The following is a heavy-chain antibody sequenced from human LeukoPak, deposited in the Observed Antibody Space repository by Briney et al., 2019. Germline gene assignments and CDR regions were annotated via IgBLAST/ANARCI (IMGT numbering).Heavy chain of an antibody. V-gene: IGHV4-39*07. Sequence: DPSETLSLTCTVSGGSISSSSYYWGWIRQPPGKGLEWIGEINHSGSTNYNPSLKSRVTISVDTSKNQFSLKLSSVTAADTAVYYCARAPPSQVLRYFDWLPYYFDYWGQGTLVTVSS. CDR2: INHSGST. J-gene: IGHJ4*02. CDR3: ARAPPSQVLRYFDWLPYYFDY. D-gene: IGHD3-9*01. CDR1: GGSISSSSYY.